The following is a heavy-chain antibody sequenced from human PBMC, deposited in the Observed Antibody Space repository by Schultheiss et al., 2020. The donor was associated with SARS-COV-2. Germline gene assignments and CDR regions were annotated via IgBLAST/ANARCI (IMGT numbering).Heavy chain of an antibody. J-gene: IGHJ4*02. CDR2: ISGSGGST. CDR1: GFTFSSYD. Sequence: GGSLRLSCSASGFTFSSYDMHWVRQATGKGLEWVSAISGSGGSTYYADSVKGRFTISRDNSKNTLYLQMNSLRAEDTAVYYCARDSSFYYFDYWGQGTLVTVSS. V-gene: IGHV3-23*01. D-gene: IGHD6-6*01. CDR3: ARDSSFYYFDY.